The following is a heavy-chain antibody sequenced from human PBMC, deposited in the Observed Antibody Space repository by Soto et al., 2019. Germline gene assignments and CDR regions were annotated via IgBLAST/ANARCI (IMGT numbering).Heavy chain of an antibody. Sequence: QVPLVQSGAEVKKPGASVKVSCKASGYTFTSYAMHWVRQAPGQRLEWMGWINAGNGNTKYSQKFQGRVTITRDTSASTAYMELSSLRSEDTAVYYCARGGLRFVPLDYWGQGTLVTVSS. J-gene: IGHJ4*02. V-gene: IGHV1-3*01. CDR3: ARGGLRFVPLDY. D-gene: IGHD5-12*01. CDR2: INAGNGNT. CDR1: GYTFTSYA.